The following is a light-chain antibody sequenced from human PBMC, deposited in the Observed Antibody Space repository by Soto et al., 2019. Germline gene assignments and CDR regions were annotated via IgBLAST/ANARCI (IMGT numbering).Light chain of an antibody. Sequence: DIQMTQSPSSLSASVGDRVSITCRASQTISRFLNWYQQKPGKAPKFLIYDASSLQSGVPSRFSGSGSGTEFTLTISSLQPEDFATYYCLRHNTYPWTFGQGTKVEIK. CDR3: LRHNTYPWT. V-gene: IGKV1-39*01. CDR2: DAS. J-gene: IGKJ1*01. CDR1: QTISRF.